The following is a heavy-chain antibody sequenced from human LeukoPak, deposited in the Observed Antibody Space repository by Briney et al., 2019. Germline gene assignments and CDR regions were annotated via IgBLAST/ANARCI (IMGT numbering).Heavy chain of an antibody. V-gene: IGHV4-30-2*01. J-gene: IGHJ4*02. D-gene: IGHD3-3*01. CDR3: ARGLMGPIFGVVTPYYFDY. Sequence: SETLSLTCAVSGGSISSGGYSWSWIRQPPGKGLEWIGYIYHSGSTYYNPSLKSRITISVDRSKNQFSLKLSSVTAADTAVYYCARGLMGPIFGVVTPYYFDYWGQGTLVTVSS. CDR1: GGSISSGGYS. CDR2: IYHSGST.